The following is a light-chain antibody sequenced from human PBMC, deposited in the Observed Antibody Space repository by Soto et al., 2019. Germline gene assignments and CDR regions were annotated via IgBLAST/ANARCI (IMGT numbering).Light chain of an antibody. J-gene: IGLJ1*01. CDR3: QSYDSSLNRV. Sequence: QSVLSQPPSVSGAPGQRITISCTGSSSNIGANYDVHWYRQLPGTAPKLLISGDNNRPSGVPDRISGSKSGTSASLAITGLQAEDEADYYCQSYDSSLNRVFGTGTKLTVL. CDR2: GDN. CDR1: SSNIGANYD. V-gene: IGLV1-40*01.